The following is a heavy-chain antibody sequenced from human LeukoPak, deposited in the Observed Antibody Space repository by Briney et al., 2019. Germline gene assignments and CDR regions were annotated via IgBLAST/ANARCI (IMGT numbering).Heavy chain of an antibody. CDR3: ARDKTGFDY. CDR2: VYSSGDT. V-gene: IGHV4-4*08. Sequence: SETLSLTCSVSGGSISSYYWSWIRQSPGKGLEWIASVYSSGDTFYNPSLKSRVTTSVDSSKNQFSLKVNSVTAADTAVYYCARDKTGFDYWGQGTLVTVSS. J-gene: IGHJ4*02. CDR1: GGSISSYY. D-gene: IGHD1-14*01.